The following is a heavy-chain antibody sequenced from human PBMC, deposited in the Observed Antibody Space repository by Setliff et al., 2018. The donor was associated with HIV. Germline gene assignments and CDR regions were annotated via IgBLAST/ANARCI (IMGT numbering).Heavy chain of an antibody. D-gene: IGHD3-3*02. CDR2: IYTSGST. Sequence: PSETLSLTCTLSGFSISSDGFYWSWIRQPAGKGLEWIGRIYTSGSTKYNPSLESRVTISVDTSKNQFSLRLSSVTAADTAVYYCARTIKEHLAVLWFDPWGQGTLVTVSS. V-gene: IGHV4-61*02. CDR1: GFSISSDGFY. CDR3: ARTIKEHLAVLWFDP. J-gene: IGHJ5*02.